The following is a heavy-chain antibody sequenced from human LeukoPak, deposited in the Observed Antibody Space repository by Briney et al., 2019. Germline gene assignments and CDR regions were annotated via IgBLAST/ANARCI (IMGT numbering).Heavy chain of an antibody. D-gene: IGHD3-10*01. V-gene: IGHV4-38-2*02. Sequence: SETLSLTCTVSGYSISSGYYWGWIRQPPGKGLEWIGNIYHSGSTYSNPSLKSRVIISVDTSKNQFSLKLSSVTAADTAVYYCARQGKRLWFGTLNAFDIWGQGTMVTVSS. J-gene: IGHJ3*02. CDR2: IYHSGST. CDR3: ARQGKRLWFGTLNAFDI. CDR1: GYSISSGYY.